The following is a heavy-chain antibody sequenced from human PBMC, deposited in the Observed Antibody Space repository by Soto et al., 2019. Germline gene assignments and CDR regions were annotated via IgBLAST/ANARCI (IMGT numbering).Heavy chain of an antibody. Sequence: GGSLRLSCSASGVTFTRYSMNWVRQAPGKGLEWVSSISSTTNYIYYADSVKGRFTISRDNAKNSLYLQMNSLRAEDTAVYYCARYSDMTGTPFYGMDVWGQGTTVTVSS. CDR3: ARYSDMTGTPFYGMDV. CDR1: GVTFTRYS. V-gene: IGHV3-21*01. CDR2: ISSTTNYI. J-gene: IGHJ6*02. D-gene: IGHD3-9*01.